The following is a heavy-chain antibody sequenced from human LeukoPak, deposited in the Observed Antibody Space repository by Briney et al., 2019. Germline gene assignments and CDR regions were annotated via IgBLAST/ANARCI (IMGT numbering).Heavy chain of an antibody. D-gene: IGHD6-19*01. CDR3: ARVVAVAGTPY. J-gene: IGHJ4*02. Sequence: GASVKFSCKASGSPFTGYYMHWVRPAPGQGLEWMGWINPNRGGTNYAQKFQGRVTITRDTSISTAYMELSRLRSDDTAVYYCARVVAVAGTPYWGQGTLVTVSS. CDR2: INPNRGGT. V-gene: IGHV1-2*02. CDR1: GSPFTGYY.